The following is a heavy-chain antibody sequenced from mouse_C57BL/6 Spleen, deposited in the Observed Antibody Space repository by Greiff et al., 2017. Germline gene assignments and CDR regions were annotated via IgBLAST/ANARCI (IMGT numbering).Heavy chain of an antibody. CDR1: GYTFTSYW. CDR3: SLGRGYAMDY. J-gene: IGHJ4*01. CDR2: IDPSDSYT. D-gene: IGHD4-1*01. Sequence: QVQLQQPGAELVRPGTSVKLSCKASGYTFTSYWMHWVKQRPGQGLEWIGVIDPSDSYTNYNQKFKGKATLTVDTSSSTAYLQLSSLTSEDSAVYYCSLGRGYAMDYWGQGTSVTVSS. V-gene: IGHV1-59*01.